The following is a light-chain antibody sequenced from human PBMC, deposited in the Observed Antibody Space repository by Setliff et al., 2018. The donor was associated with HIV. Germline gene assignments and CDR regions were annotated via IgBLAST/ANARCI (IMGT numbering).Light chain of an antibody. J-gene: IGLJ1*01. Sequence: QSALTQPASVSGSPGQSITISCTGTSNDVGRYDLVSWYQQYPEKAPKLMIYEGFKRHSGVSNRFSASNSGNTASLTISGLQAEDEADYYCCSHAGSNTYVFGLGTKVTVL. CDR2: EGF. CDR1: SNDVGRYDL. V-gene: IGLV2-23*01. CDR3: CSHAGSNTYV.